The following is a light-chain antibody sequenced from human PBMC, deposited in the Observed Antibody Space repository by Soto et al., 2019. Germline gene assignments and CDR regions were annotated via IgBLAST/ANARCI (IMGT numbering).Light chain of an antibody. CDR2: GAS. J-gene: IGKJ5*01. CDR1: QSVSSSY. V-gene: IGKV3-20*01. Sequence: EIVLTQSPGTLSLSPGERATLSCRASQSVSSSYLAWYQQKPGQAPRLLIYGASSRATGIPDRFSGSGSGTDFTLTISGLEPEDCAVYYCQQYGSSPVTFGQGTRLEIK. CDR3: QQYGSSPVT.